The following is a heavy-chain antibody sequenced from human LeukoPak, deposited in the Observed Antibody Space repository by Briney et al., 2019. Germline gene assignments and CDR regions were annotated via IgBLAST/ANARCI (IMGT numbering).Heavy chain of an antibody. CDR3: ARDEDYDGSGSYGPFDY. V-gene: IGHV3-48*03. Sequence: GGSLRLSCVASGFTFSNYEMNWVRQAPGKGLEWVSYISSSGSTIYYADSVKGRFTISRDNAKNSLYLQMNSLRAEDTAVYYCARDEDYDGSGSYGPFDYWGQGTLVTVSS. CDR2: ISSSGSTI. D-gene: IGHD3-22*01. CDR1: GFTFSNYE. J-gene: IGHJ4*02.